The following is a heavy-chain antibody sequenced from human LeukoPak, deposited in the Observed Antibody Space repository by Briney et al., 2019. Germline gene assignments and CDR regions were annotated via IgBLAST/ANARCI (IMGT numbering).Heavy chain of an antibody. CDR1: GFTFSTYG. CDR3: AKDSNPAGYYYMDV. V-gene: IGHV3-33*06. J-gene: IGHJ6*03. D-gene: IGHD1-14*01. CDR2: IWYDGSNK. Sequence: SGGSLRLSCAAFGFTFSTYGMYWVRQAPGKGLDWVAVIWYDGSNKYYADSVKGRFTISRDNSKNTLYLQMNSLRAEDTAVYYCAKDSNPAGYYYMDVWGKGTTVTVSS.